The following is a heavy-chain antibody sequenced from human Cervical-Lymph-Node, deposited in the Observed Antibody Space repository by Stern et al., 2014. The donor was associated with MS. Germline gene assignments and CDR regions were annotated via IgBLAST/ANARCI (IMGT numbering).Heavy chain of an antibody. CDR1: GGTFSNYA. CDR3: AGDRHSSGFDH. Sequence: QVQLVQSGAEVKKPGTSVTVSCKASGGTFSNYAITWFRQAPGRGLEWRGGPSPVFGTTNCAQKFQGRVTMTAHESTATAYMELSGLRSEDTAVYYCAGDRHSSGFDHWGQGTLVTVSS. J-gene: IGHJ4*02. V-gene: IGHV1-69*01. CDR2: PSPVFGTT. D-gene: IGHD3-22*01.